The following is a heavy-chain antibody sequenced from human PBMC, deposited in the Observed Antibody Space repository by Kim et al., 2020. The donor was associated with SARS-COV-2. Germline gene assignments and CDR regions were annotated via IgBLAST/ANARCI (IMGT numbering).Heavy chain of an antibody. V-gene: IGHV4-34*01. CDR2: INHSGST. J-gene: IGHJ4*02. Sequence: SETLSLTCAVYGGSFSGYYWSWIRQPPGKGLEWIGEINHSGSTNYNPSLKSRVTISVDTSKNQFSLKLSSVTAADTAVYYCASGNFDYGDYVPSSGLDYWGPRTLVTVSS. D-gene: IGHD4-17*01. CDR3: ASGNFDYGDYVPSSGLDY. CDR1: GGSFSGYY.